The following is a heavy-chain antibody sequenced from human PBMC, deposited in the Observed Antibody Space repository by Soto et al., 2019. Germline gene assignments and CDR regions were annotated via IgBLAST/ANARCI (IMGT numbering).Heavy chain of an antibody. V-gene: IGHV1-24*01. Sequence: VASVKVSCKVSGYTLPELSMHWVRQAPGKGLAWMGGFDPEDGETIYAQKSQGRVTMTEYTSTDTAYMELSSLRSEDTDWYYWATSKYSSSWNPDNWGQGTLATVSS. J-gene: IGHJ4*02. CDR2: FDPEDGET. CDR3: ATSKYSSSWNPDN. D-gene: IGHD6-13*01. CDR1: GYTLPELS.